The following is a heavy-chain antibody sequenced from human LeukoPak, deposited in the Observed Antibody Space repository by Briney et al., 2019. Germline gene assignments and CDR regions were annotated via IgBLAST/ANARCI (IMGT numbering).Heavy chain of an antibody. CDR2: IKQDGSEK. J-gene: IGHJ3*02. Sequence: PGGSLRLSCAASGFTFSSYWMSWVRQAPGKGLEWVANIKQDGSEKYYVDSVKGRFTISRDNAKNSLYLQMNSLRAEDTAVYYCAKVARGSGSLSAFDIWGQGTMVTVSS. D-gene: IGHD3-10*01. V-gene: IGHV3-7*03. CDR1: GFTFSSYW. CDR3: AKVARGSGSLSAFDI.